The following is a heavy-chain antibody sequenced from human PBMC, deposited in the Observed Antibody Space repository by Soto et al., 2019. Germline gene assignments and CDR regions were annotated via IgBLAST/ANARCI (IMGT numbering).Heavy chain of an antibody. CDR3: ARCLVVNGDYYFDY. Sequence: ASVKVSCKTSGYTFTTYGVSWVRQAPGQGLEWMGWISPYNGNTNYAQRLQGRVTLTTGTSTNTAYMELRSLRSDDTAVYYCARCLVVNGDYYFDYWGRGTLVTVSS. V-gene: IGHV1-18*01. J-gene: IGHJ4*02. CDR2: ISPYNGNT. D-gene: IGHD4-17*01. CDR1: GYTFTTYG.